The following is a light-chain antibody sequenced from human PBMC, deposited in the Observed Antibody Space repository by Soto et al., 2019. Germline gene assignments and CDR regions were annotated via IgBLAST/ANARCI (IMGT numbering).Light chain of an antibody. V-gene: IGLV2-14*01. CDR1: SSDVGGYDY. Sequence: QSALSQPASVSGSPGQSITISCTGTSSDVGGYDYVSWYQQHPGKAPKLIICEVNNRPSGVSNRFSGSKSGNTASLTISGLQTEDEADYYCSSYTSTSPLIVFGGGTKLTVL. CDR3: SSYTSTSPLIV. J-gene: IGLJ2*01. CDR2: EVN.